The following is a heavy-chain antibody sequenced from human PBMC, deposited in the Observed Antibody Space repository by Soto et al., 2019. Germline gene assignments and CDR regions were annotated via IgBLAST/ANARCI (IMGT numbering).Heavy chain of an antibody. Sequence: QVPLVQSGAEVKRPGSSVKVSCEASGGTSTIYTITWVRQAPGQGLAWMGRIVPMLGITNYGRNFQGRVTSTADTSTGKAYMELISLIFDDTAMYYCATKKYGAGRVGVCHWGQGTQGTVSS. V-gene: IGHV1-69*02. J-gene: IGHJ4*02. CDR1: GGTSTIYT. D-gene: IGHD1-26*01. CDR3: ATKKYGAGRVGVCH. CDR2: IVPMLGIT.